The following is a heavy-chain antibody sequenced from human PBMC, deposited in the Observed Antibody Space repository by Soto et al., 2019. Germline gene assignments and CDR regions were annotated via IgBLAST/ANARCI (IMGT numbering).Heavy chain of an antibody. CDR3: AKGKGVGATPDGANC. Sequence: EVQVLESGGGLVQPGGSLRLSCAASGFTFSRYGMNWVRQAPGKGLEWVSGVRSDGDTTYNADSVKGRFTVSRDNFRNTVDLQMNTLRAEETAVYYCAKGKGVGATPDGANCWGQG. J-gene: IGHJ4*02. CDR1: GFTFSRYG. V-gene: IGHV3-23*01. D-gene: IGHD1-26*01. CDR2: VRSDGDTT.